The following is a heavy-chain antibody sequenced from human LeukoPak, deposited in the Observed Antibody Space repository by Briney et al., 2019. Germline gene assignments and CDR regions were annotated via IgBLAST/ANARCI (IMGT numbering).Heavy chain of an antibody. J-gene: IGHJ4*02. CDR3: ASGKAYYDFWSGYRPFDY. D-gene: IGHD3-3*01. CDR1: GGTFSSYA. CDR2: IIPIFGTA. Sequence: SVQVSCKASGGTFSSYAISWVRQAPGQGLEWMGGIIPIFGTANYAQKFQGRVTITTDESTSTAYMELSSLRSEDTAVYYCASGKAYYDFWSGYRPFDYWGQGTLVTVSS. V-gene: IGHV1-69*05.